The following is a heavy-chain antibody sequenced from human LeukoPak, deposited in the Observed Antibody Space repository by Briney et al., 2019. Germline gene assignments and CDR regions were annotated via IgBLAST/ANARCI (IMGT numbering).Heavy chain of an antibody. CDR1: GGSISSYY. D-gene: IGHD4-17*01. CDR2: IYSSGTT. CDR3: ARVHKYGAGAFDI. Sequence: ASETLSLTCTVSGGSISSYYWNWIRQPPGKGLEWIGYIYSSGTTNYNPSLRSRVSMSVDTSKNQFSLRLSSVTAADTAVYYCARVHKYGAGAFDIWGQGTMVTVSS. V-gene: IGHV4-59*01. J-gene: IGHJ3*02.